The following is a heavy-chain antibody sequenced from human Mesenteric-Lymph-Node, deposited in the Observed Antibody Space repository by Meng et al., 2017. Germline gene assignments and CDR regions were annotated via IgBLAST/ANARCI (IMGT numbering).Heavy chain of an antibody. CDR2: ISAYNGNT. V-gene: IGHV1-18*01. CDR1: GYTFTNYG. D-gene: IGHD3-22*01. J-gene: IGHJ4*02. Sequence: QGRLGQSGAEVKKPGASTKVSCKASGYTFTNYGISWVRQAPGQGLEWMGWISAYNGNTNYAQKLQGRVTMTTDTSMSTAYMELRSLRSDDTAVYYCARVSDDYDRTGYYNFDYWGQGTLVTVSS. CDR3: ARVSDDYDRTGYYNFDY.